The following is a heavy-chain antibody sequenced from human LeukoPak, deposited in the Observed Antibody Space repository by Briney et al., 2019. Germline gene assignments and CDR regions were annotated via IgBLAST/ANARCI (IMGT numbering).Heavy chain of an antibody. J-gene: IGHJ6*02. Sequence: GGSLRLSCAASGFTFSRYWMSWVCQAQGQGLDWVANIKQDGSEKYYVDSVKGRFTISRDNAKNSLYLQMNSLRAEDTAVYYCARDDYYDSSGYYYYYYGMDVWGQGTTVTVSS. CDR1: GFTFSRYW. V-gene: IGHV3-7*01. CDR3: ARDDYYDSSGYYYYYYGMDV. CDR2: IKQDGSEK. D-gene: IGHD3-22*01.